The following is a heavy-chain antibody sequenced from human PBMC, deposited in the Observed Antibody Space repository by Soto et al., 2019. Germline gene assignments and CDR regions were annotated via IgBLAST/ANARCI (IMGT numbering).Heavy chain of an antibody. J-gene: IGHJ6*02. CDR3: ARDRSYSLDV. V-gene: IGHV3-74*01. CDR2: INSDGSST. CDR1: GSTFSNDW. Sequence: VGSLRLSCAVSGSTFSNDWMHWVRQAPGKALVWVSHINSDGSSTNYADFVKGRFTIARDNAKNTVYLQMNSLRAEDTAVYYCARDRSYSLDVWGQGTTVTVSS.